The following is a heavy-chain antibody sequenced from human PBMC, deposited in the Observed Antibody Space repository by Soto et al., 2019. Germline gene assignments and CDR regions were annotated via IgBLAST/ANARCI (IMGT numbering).Heavy chain of an antibody. CDR1: GFTFISSA. CDR3: ALSPAYDYSDS. CDR2: IVVGSGNT. V-gene: IGHV1-58*02. D-gene: IGHD4-4*01. Sequence: SVKVSCKASGFTFISSAMQWVRQARGQRLEWIGWIVVGSGNTNYAQKFQERVTITRDMSTSTAYMELSSLRSEDTAVYYCALSPAYDYSDSWGQGTLVTVSS. J-gene: IGHJ4*02.